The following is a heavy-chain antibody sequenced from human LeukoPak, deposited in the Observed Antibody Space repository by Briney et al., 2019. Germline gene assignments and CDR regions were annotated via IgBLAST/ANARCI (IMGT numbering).Heavy chain of an antibody. Sequence: ASVKVSCKASGYTFTSYGISWVRQAPGQGLEWLGWISAYNGNTNYAQKLQGRVTMTTDTSTSTGYVELRSLRSDYTAVYYCASRFYGDYGGAAFDIWGQGTMVTVSS. D-gene: IGHD4-17*01. CDR3: ASRFYGDYGGAAFDI. J-gene: IGHJ3*02. CDR1: GYTFTSYG. V-gene: IGHV1-18*01. CDR2: ISAYNGNT.